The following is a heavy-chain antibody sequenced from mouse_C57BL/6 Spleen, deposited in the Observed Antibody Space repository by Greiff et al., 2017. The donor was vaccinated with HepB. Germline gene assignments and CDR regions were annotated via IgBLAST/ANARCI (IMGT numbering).Heavy chain of an antibody. CDR1: GYTFTSYW. CDR2: IDPSDSYT. CDR3: ARKDYGSSFYYYAMDY. D-gene: IGHD1-1*01. Sequence: QVQLQQPGAELVMPGASVKLSCKASGYTFTSYWMHWVKPRPGQGLEWIGEIDPSDSYTNYNQKFKGKSTLTVDKSSSTAYMQLSSLTSEDSAVYYCARKDYGSSFYYYAMDYWGQGTSVTVSS. V-gene: IGHV1-69*01. J-gene: IGHJ4*01.